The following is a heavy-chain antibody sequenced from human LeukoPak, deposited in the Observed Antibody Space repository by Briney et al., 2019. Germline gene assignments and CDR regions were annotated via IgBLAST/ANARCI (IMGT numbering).Heavy chain of an antibody. CDR1: GGSISSSSYY. D-gene: IGHD3-22*01. CDR2: IYYSGST. V-gene: IGHV4-39*07. CDR3: ASEDYYYDSSRIDY. Sequence: SETLSLTCTVSGGSISSSSYYWGWIRQPPGKGLEWIGSIYYSGSTYYNPSLKSRVTISVDTSKNQFSLKLSSVTAADTAVYYCASEDYYYDSSRIDYWGQGTLVTVSS. J-gene: IGHJ4*02.